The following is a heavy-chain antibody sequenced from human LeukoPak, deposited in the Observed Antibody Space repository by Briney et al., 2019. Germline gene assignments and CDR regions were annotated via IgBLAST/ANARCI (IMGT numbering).Heavy chain of an antibody. Sequence: PSETLSLTCTVSGGSISSYYCSWLRQPPGKGLEWIGYTYYSGSTNYNPSLKSRVTISVDTSKNQFSLKLSSVTAADTAVYYCARGSVDFDYWGQGTLVTVSS. CDR1: GGSISSYY. CDR3: ARGSVDFDY. CDR2: TYYSGST. V-gene: IGHV4-59*01. J-gene: IGHJ4*02.